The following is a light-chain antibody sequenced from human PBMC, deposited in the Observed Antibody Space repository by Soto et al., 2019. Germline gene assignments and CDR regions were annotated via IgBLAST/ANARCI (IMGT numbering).Light chain of an antibody. CDR2: SAS. CDR1: QSVYSN. J-gene: IGKJ2*01. CDR3: QQFYNWPYA. Sequence: EIVMTQSPATLSVSPGERATLSCRASQSVYSNLAWYQQKPGQAPRLLIYSASSRATGVPARFSGSGSGTEFTLTISSLQSEDFGVYYCQQFYNWPYAFGQGTKLEIK. V-gene: IGKV3-15*01.